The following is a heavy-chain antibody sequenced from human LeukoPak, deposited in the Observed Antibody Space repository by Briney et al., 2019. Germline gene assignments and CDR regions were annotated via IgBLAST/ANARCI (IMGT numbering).Heavy chain of an antibody. Sequence: GASVKVSCKTSGYTFTGYYIHWVRQAPGQGLEWMGWINPNSGGTNYAQKFQGRVSMTRDTSISTAYMELSRLRSDDTAVYYSARDQAALAARPFDYWGQGTLVTVSS. CDR1: GYTFTGYY. J-gene: IGHJ4*02. D-gene: IGHD6-6*01. CDR2: INPNSGGT. CDR3: ARDQAALAARPFDY. V-gene: IGHV1-2*02.